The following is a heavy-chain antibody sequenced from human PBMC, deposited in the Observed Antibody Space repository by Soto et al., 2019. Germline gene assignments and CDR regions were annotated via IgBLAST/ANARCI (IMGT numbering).Heavy chain of an antibody. Sequence: QVQLVQSGAEVKKPGSSVKVSCKASGGIFSSYTISWVRQAPGQGLEWMGRIIPILGIANYAQKFQGRVTITADKSTSTAYMELSSLRSEDTAVYYCARVGTAIAKGGMDVWGQGTTVTVSS. V-gene: IGHV1-69*02. J-gene: IGHJ6*02. D-gene: IGHD5-18*01. CDR3: ARVGTAIAKGGMDV. CDR2: IIPILGIA. CDR1: GGIFSSYT.